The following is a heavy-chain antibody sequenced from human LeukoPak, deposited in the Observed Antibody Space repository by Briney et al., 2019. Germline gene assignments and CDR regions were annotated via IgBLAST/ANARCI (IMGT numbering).Heavy chain of an antibody. J-gene: IGHJ4*02. D-gene: IGHD3-16*02. CDR1: GFAFSSYA. Sequence: GGSLRLSCAASGFAFSSYAMSWVRQAPGKGLEWVSAISGSGGSTYYADSVKGRFTISRDNSKNTLYLQMNSLRAEDTAVYYCAKDKVRLITFGGVIVDYWSQGTLVTVSS. CDR3: AKDKVRLITFGGVIVDY. V-gene: IGHV3-23*01. CDR2: ISGSGGST.